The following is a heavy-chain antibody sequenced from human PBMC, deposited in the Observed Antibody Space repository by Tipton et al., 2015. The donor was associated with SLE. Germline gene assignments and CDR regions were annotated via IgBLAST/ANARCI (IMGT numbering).Heavy chain of an antibody. V-gene: IGHV4-59*01. CDR1: GGSISSYY. CDR3: ASGRAVAGGDYFDY. Sequence: TLSLTCTVSGGSISSYYWSWIRQPPGKGLEWIGYTYYSGSTNYNPSLKSRVTISVDTSKNQFSLKLSSVTAADTAVYYCASGRAVAGGDYFDYWGQGTLVTVSS. D-gene: IGHD6-19*01. J-gene: IGHJ4*02. CDR2: TYYSGST.